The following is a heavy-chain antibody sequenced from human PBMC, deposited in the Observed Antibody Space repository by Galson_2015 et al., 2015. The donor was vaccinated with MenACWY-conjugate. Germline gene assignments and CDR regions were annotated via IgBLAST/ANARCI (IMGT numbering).Heavy chain of an antibody. V-gene: IGHV1-69*13. Sequence: SVKVSCKASGGTFSRHAISWVRQAPGQGLEWMGGIIPIFGSSDYAQKFQGRVTITADESTSTVYMELSSLRPEDTGLYYCARAVAVTVNRIYYPYYGRDVWGQGTTVT. J-gene: IGHJ6*02. CDR2: IIPIFGSS. CDR3: ARAVAVTVNRIYYPYYGRDV. CDR1: GGTFSRHA. D-gene: IGHD4-11*01.